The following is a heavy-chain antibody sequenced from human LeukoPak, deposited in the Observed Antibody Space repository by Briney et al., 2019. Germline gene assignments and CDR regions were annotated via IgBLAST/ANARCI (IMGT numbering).Heavy chain of an antibody. CDR1: GYTFTSYD. Sequence: RASVKVSCKASGYTFTSYDINWVRQATGQGLEWMGWMNPNSGNTGYAQKFQGRVTMTRNTSISTAYMELSSLRSEDTAVYYCARRNFWSGYSVYYYYGMGVWGQGTTVTVSS. D-gene: IGHD3-3*01. J-gene: IGHJ6*02. CDR2: MNPNSGNT. CDR3: ARRNFWSGYSVYYYYGMGV. V-gene: IGHV1-8*01.